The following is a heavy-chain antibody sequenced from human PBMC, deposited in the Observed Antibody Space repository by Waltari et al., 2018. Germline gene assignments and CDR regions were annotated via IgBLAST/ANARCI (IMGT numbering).Heavy chain of an antibody. Sequence: VQLVQSGAEVKKPGSSVKVSCKASGGTFSSYAISWVRQAPGQGCEWREGSNPSVGTGNDAQKCKGRGTMTSDESTRTAYVELRSRRSEDTAVDYCAGGRSDCYCYYYMDVWGKGTTVTISS. D-gene: IGHD1-26*01. CDR2: SNPSVGTG. V-gene: IGHV1-69*05. J-gene: IGHJ6*03. CDR3: AGGRSDCYCYYYMDV. CDR1: GGTFSSYA.